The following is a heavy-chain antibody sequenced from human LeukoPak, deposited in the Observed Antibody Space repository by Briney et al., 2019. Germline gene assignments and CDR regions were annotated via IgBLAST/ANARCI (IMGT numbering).Heavy chain of an antibody. CDR1: RFTFSDYY. V-gene: IGHV3-11*06. CDR3: ARNTGTYDY. D-gene: IGHD1-1*01. Sequence: GGSPRLSCAASRFTFSDYYMSWIRQAPGKGLEWVSYISTTSSFTKYADSVKGRFTISRDNAKNSLYLQMNSLRAEDTAVYYCARNTGTYDYWGQGTLVTVSS. CDR2: ISTTSSFT. J-gene: IGHJ4*02.